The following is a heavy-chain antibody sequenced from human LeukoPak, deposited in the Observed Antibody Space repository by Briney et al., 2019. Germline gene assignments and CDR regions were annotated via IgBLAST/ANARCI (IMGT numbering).Heavy chain of an antibody. V-gene: IGHV4-34*01. CDR2: INHSGST. CDR1: GGSISGYY. Sequence: SETLSLTCAVYGGSISGYYWSWIRQPPGKGLEWIGEINHSGSTNYNPSLKSRVTISVDTSKNQFSLKLSSVTAADTAVYYCAEGRKVVAAWDAFDIWGQGTMVTVSS. CDR3: AEGRKVVAAWDAFDI. D-gene: IGHD2-15*01. J-gene: IGHJ3*02.